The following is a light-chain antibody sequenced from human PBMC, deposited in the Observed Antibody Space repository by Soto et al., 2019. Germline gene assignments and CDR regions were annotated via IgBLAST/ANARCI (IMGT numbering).Light chain of an antibody. CDR3: QQYDSSTRT. CDR2: GAS. CDR1: QSISSSY. V-gene: IGKV3-20*01. J-gene: IGKJ1*01. Sequence: EIVWTQSPGTLSLSPGERAPISCRASQSISSSYLAWYQQKPGQAPRILIYGASSRATGIPDRFSGSGSGTDFTLTINRLETEDFAVYYCQQYDSSTRTFGQGTKLDIK.